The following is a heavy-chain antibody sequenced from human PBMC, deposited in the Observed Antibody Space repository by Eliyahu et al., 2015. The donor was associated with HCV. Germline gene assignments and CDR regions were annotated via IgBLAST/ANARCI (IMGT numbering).Heavy chain of an antibody. D-gene: IGHD2-2*01. V-gene: IGHV4-39*01. Sequence: QVQLQESGPGLVRPSVTLSLPCTVSGGFISXXXYSWGWIRQPPGKGLXWIGTFYCTGSXYYXPSLKSRVTISVDTSKNQFSLNLSSVTAADTAVYYCARLAGYCVSSSCHGHYAMDVWGQGTTVSVSS. CDR1: GGFISXXXYS. CDR2: FYCTGSX. CDR3: ARLAGYCVSSSCHGHYAMDV. J-gene: IGHJ6*02.